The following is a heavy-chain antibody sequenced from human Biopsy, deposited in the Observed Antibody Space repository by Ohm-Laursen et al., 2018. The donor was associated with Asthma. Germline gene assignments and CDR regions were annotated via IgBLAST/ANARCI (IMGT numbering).Heavy chain of an antibody. V-gene: IGHV3-30-3*01. CDR1: GFMFSDYV. J-gene: IGHJ4*02. CDR3: ARDSPSGSDFDYYYFDY. D-gene: IGHD5-12*01. Sequence: SLRLSCAASGFMFSDYVFHWLRQAPGKGMEWVAIISYDGTNTYYADSVKGRFTISRDNSKNTLYLQMNGLKAEDTAVYYCARDSPSGSDFDYYYFDYWGQGSLVTVSS. CDR2: ISYDGTNT.